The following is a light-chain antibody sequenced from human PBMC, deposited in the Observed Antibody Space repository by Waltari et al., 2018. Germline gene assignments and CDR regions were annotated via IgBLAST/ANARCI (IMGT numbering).Light chain of an antibody. CDR1: SSDVGCYNY. CDR3: SSYTRSNTLV. Sequence: QSALTQPASVSGSPGQSITISCTGTSSDVGCYNYVSLYQQHPGKAPKRMIYDVSNRPSGVSNRFSGSKSGNTASLTISGLQAEDEADYYCSSYTRSNTLVFGGGTKLTVL. V-gene: IGLV2-14*01. CDR2: DVS. J-gene: IGLJ2*01.